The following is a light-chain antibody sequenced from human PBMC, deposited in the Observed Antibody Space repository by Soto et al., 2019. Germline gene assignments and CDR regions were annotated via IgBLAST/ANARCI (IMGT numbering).Light chain of an antibody. Sequence: IHITQSPSSLSASVGDRVIITCRASQSIRKYLNWYQHKPGKVPTLLIYAASSLQSGVPSRFSGSGSGTDFTLTISCLQSEDFATYYCQQYYSYPITFGQGTRLENK. CDR1: QSIRKY. J-gene: IGKJ5*01. CDR2: AAS. CDR3: QQYYSYPIT. V-gene: IGKV1-39*01.